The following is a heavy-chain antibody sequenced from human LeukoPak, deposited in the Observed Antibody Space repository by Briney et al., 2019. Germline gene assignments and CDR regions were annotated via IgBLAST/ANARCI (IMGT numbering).Heavy chain of an antibody. CDR1: GFTFSSYA. V-gene: IGHV3-30-3*01. CDR2: ISYDGSNK. Sequence: GGSLRLSCAASGFTFSSYAMHWVRQAPGKGLEWVAVISYDGSNKYYADSVKGRFTISRDNSKNTLYLQMNSLRAEDTAVYYCAREIYDTAFDYWGQGTLVTVSS. J-gene: IGHJ4*02. CDR3: AREIYDTAFDY. D-gene: IGHD3-9*01.